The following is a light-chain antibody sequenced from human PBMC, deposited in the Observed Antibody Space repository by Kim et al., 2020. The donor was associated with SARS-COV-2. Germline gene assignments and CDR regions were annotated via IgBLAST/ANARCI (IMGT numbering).Light chain of an antibody. V-gene: IGKV1-5*03. CDR1: QSISSW. CDR2: KAS. J-gene: IGKJ1*01. CDR3: QQYNAYPWT. Sequence: ASVGDRVTITCRASQSISSWLAWYQQKPGKAPKFLIYKASNLESGVPSRFSGSGSGTEFSLTISSLQPEEFATYYCQQYNAYPWTFGQGTKVDIK.